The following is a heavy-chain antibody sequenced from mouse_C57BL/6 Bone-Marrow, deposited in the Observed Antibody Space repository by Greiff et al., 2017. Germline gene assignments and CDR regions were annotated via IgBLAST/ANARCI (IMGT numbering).Heavy chain of an antibody. D-gene: IGHD2-4*01. V-gene: IGHV5-6*01. CDR2: ISSGGSYT. Sequence: EVQLQESGGDLVKPGGSLKLSCAASGFTFSSYGMSWVSQTPDKRLEWVASISSGGSYTYYPDSVKGRFTISRDNAKNTLYLQMSTLKSEDTAMYYCARDDYDGYFVVWGTGTTITVSS. J-gene: IGHJ1*03. CDR1: GFTFSSYG. CDR3: ARDDYDGYFVV.